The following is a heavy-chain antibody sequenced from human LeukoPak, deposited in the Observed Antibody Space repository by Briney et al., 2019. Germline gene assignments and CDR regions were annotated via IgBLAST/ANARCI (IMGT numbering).Heavy chain of an antibody. CDR1: GFTFNNAW. J-gene: IGHJ4*02. D-gene: IGHD3-22*01. CDR3: AKFTMIVPGSFDY. Sequence: PGGSLRLSCAASGFTFNNAWMSWVRQAPGKGLEWVSGISGSGGSTHYADSVKGRFTISRDNSKNTLYLQLNSLRADDTAVYYCAKFTMIVPGSFDYWGQGTLVAVSS. CDR2: ISGSGGST. V-gene: IGHV3-23*01.